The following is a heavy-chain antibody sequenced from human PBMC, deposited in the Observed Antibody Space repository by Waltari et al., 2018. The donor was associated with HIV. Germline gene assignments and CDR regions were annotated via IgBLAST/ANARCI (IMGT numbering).Heavy chain of an antibody. D-gene: IGHD3-10*01. CDR1: GGSISSYC. J-gene: IGHJ4*02. Sequence: QVQLQESGPGLVRPSETLSLTCTVSGGSISSYCWSLIRQPPGKGLEWIGYIYYSGSTNYNPSLKSRVTISVDTSKNQFSLKLSSVTAADTAVYYCARAPIRGTFDYWGQGTLVTVSS. V-gene: IGHV4-59*01. CDR3: ARAPIRGTFDY. CDR2: IYYSGST.